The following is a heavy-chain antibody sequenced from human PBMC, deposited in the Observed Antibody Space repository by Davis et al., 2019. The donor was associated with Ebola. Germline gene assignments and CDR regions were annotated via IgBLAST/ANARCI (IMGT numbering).Heavy chain of an antibody. CDR2: IIPILGIA. J-gene: IGHJ6*02. CDR1: GGTFSSYA. V-gene: IGHV1-69*04. CDR3: ASPGGPAASYYYYGMDV. Sequence: SVKVSCKASGGTFSSYAISWVRQAPGQGLEWMGRIIPILGIANYAQKFQGRVTITADKSTSTAYMELSSLRSEDTAVYYCASPGGPAASYYYYGMDVWGQGTTVTVSS. D-gene: IGHD2-2*01.